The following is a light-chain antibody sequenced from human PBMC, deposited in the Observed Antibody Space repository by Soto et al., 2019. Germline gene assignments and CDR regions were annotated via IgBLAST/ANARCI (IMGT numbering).Light chain of an antibody. V-gene: IGKV3-20*01. CDR2: NAS. Sequence: EIVLTQSPGTLSLSPVERPTLFCRASQSVSSTCVACYQQKPGQAPRRLIYNASRRAAGIPDRFSGSGSGTGFTLTISRLEPEAVAVCYYQQYSTSSPRYTFGQGTKLEIK. CDR3: QQYSTSSPRYT. CDR1: QSVSSTC. J-gene: IGKJ2*01.